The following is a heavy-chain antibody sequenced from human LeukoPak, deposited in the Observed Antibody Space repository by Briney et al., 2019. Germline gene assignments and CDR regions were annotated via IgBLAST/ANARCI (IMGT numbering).Heavy chain of an antibody. J-gene: IGHJ4*02. Sequence: PGGSLRLSCVASGFTFTNYAMSWVRQAPGKGLQWIGCTRSKVYGGTTEYAASVKGRITISRDESKSIAYLQMDSLTTEDTAVYFCARGERDFDYWGQGTLVTVSS. CDR1: GFTFTNYA. V-gene: IGHV3-49*04. D-gene: IGHD3-16*01. CDR2: TRSKVYGGTT. CDR3: ARGERDFDY.